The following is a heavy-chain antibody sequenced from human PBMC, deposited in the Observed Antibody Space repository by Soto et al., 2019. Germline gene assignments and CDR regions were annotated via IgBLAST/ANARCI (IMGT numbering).Heavy chain of an antibody. Sequence: SETLSLTCSVSGVTLSGGGYYWSWIRQHPGKGLEWIGHIYYGGDTYYNTSLKSRLTVSLDTSKNQFSLSLVSVTATDTVVYFCARVRVGGLSPHYFVYWGQRTLVTVFS. CDR3: ARVRVGGLSPHYFVY. J-gene: IGHJ4*02. CDR1: GVTLSGGGYY. CDR2: IYYGGDT. V-gene: IGHV4-31*03. D-gene: IGHD1-26*01.